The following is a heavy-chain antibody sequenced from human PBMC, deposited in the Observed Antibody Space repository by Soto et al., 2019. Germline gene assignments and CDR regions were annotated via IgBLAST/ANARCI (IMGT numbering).Heavy chain of an antibody. D-gene: IGHD5-18*01. CDR3: AREVTP. Sequence: QVQLQEAGPGLVKPSQTLSLTCTVSGGSISSGDYYWSWIRQPPGKGLEWIGYLYYSGSTYYDPALKSRXPIAVDTSKTQFSLKLSAVTAAAPAVYSGAREVTPWGQGGLVALS. J-gene: IGHJ5*02. V-gene: IGHV4-30-4*01. CDR2: LYYSGST. CDR1: GGSISSGDYY.